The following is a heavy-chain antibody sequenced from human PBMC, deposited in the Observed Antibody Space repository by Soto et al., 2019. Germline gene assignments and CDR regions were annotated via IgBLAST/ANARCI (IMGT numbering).Heavy chain of an antibody. Sequence: SETLSLTCTVSDGSISSYYWSWLRQPPGKGLEWIGYIYDSGSTLYNPSLKSRVTISVDRPHNQFSLKLRSVTAVDTAIYYCAGDVRSGSYRFDYWGQGTLVTVSS. J-gene: IGHJ4*02. CDR3: AGDVRSGSYRFDY. D-gene: IGHD1-26*01. CDR2: IYDSGST. CDR1: DGSISSYY. V-gene: IGHV4-59*08.